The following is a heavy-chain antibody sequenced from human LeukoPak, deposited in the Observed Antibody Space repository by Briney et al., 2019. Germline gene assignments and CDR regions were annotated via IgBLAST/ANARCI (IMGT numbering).Heavy chain of an antibody. D-gene: IGHD3-10*01. Sequence: PGGSLRLSCAGSGYTFSRYWMHWVRQAPGKGLVWVSRINIDGGHTSYADSVKGRFTISRDNTRDTLYLQMDSLRVEGTAVYYCTITHITMADSWGQGTLVTVSS. V-gene: IGHV3-74*01. J-gene: IGHJ4*02. CDR1: GYTFSRYW. CDR3: TITHITMADS. CDR2: INIDGGHT.